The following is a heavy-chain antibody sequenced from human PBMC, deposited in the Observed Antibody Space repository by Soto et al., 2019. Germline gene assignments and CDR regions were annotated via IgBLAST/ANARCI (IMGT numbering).Heavy chain of an antibody. J-gene: IGHJ4*02. V-gene: IGHV6-1*01. Sequence: PSQTLSLTCAISGDSVSGNSAAWNWIRQSPSRGLGWLGRTYYRSRWYNDYAVSVKSRITVTPDTSKNQFSLHLNSVTPEDTAVYYCAREFSYYVTRDSYLDYWGQGALVTVSS. D-gene: IGHD3-16*01. CDR3: AREFSYYVTRDSYLDY. CDR1: GDSVSGNSAA. CDR2: TYYRSRWYN.